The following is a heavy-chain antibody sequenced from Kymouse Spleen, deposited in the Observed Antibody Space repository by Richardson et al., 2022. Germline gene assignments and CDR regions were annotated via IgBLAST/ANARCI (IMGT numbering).Heavy chain of an antibody. V-gene: IGHV4-4*02. CDR2: IYHSGST. CDR1: GGSISSSNW. Sequence: QVQLQESGPGLVKPSGTLSLTCAVSGGSISSSNWWSWVRQPPGKGLEWIGEIYHSGSTNYNPSLKSRVTISVDKSKNQFSLKLSSVTAADTAVYYCARGKRIAVAGTGYYYYYGMDVWGQGTTVTVSS. CDR3: ARGKRIAVAGTGYYYYYGMDV. J-gene: IGHJ6*02. D-gene: IGHD6-19*01.